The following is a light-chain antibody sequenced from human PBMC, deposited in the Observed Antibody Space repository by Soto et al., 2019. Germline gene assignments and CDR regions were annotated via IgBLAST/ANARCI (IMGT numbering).Light chain of an antibody. V-gene: IGKV3-15*01. J-gene: IGKJ5*01. CDR3: QQYGNSPIT. CDR1: QSISNN. Sequence: EIVMTQSPPTLSVSPGERATLSCRASQSISNNLAWYQQRPGQAPRLLIYGTSTRATGIPARFSGRGSGTEFTLTISRLEPEDFAVFYCQQYGNSPITFGQGTRLEIK. CDR2: GTS.